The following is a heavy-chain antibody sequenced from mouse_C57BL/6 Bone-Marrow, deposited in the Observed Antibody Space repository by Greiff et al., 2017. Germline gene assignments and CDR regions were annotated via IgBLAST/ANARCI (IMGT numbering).Heavy chain of an antibody. V-gene: IGHV1-85*01. CDR1: GYTFTSYE. J-gene: IGHJ1*03. CDR3: ARDYCSSYWYFDV. CDR2: IYPRDGST. D-gene: IGHD1-1*01. Sequence: QVQLQQSGPELVKPGASVKLSCKASGYTFTSYEINWVKQRPGQGLEWIGWIYPRDGSTKYNEKFKGKATLTVDTSSSTAYMELHSLDSEDSAVYFCARDYCSSYWYFDVWGTGTTVTVSS.